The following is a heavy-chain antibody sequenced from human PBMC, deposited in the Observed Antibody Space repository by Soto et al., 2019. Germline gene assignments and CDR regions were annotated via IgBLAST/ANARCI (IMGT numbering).Heavy chain of an antibody. D-gene: IGHD1-26*01. V-gene: IGHV1-18*01. CDR1: GYTFTSYG. Sequence: ASVKVSCKASGYTFTSYGLSSVRQAPGQGLEWMGWISAYNGNTNYAQKLQGRVIMTTDTSTSTAYMELRSLRSDDTAVYYCASRYSGSYYGAFDIWGQGTMVTVSS. CDR3: ASRYSGSYYGAFDI. J-gene: IGHJ3*02. CDR2: ISAYNGNT.